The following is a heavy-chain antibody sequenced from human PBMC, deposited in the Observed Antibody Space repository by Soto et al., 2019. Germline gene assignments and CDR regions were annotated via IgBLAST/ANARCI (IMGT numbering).Heavy chain of an antibody. CDR3: ARHAPTKVTHDY. CDR2: IYYSGST. CDR1: GGSISSSSYY. D-gene: IGHD4-4*01. J-gene: IGHJ4*02. V-gene: IGHV4-39*01. Sequence: QLQLQESGPGLVKPSETLSLTCTVSGGSISSSSYYWGWVRQPPGKGLEWIGSIYYSGSTYYNPSLKSRVTISVDTSKNQFSLKLSSVTAADTAVYYFARHAPTKVTHDYWGQGTLVTVSS.